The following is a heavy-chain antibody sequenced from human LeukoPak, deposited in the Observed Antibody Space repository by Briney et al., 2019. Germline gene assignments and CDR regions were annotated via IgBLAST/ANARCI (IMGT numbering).Heavy chain of an antibody. D-gene: IGHD3-22*01. V-gene: IGHV4-4*09. CDR3: ARHYYDSSGYYSLYY. CDR1: GGSISSHY. Sequence: SEILSLTCTVSGGSISSHYWTWIRQPPGKGLEWIGYIYTSGSTNYNPSLKSRVTISVDTSKNQFSLKLSSVTAAGTAVYYCARHYYDSSGYYSLYYWGQGTLVTVSS. J-gene: IGHJ4*02. CDR2: IYTSGST.